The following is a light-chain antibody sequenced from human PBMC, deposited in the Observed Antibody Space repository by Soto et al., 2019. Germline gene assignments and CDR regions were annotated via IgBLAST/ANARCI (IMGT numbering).Light chain of an antibody. Sequence: DIQMTQSPSTLSASVGDRVTITCRASQSISSWLAWYQQKPGKAPKLLIHKASSLESGVPSRFSGSGSGTKFTLTISSLQPDDFATYYCQQSFTFGPGTKVDIK. CDR1: QSISSW. CDR3: QQSFT. V-gene: IGKV1-5*03. CDR2: KAS. J-gene: IGKJ3*01.